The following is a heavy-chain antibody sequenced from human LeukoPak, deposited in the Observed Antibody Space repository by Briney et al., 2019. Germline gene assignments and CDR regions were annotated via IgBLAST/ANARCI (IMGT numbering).Heavy chain of an antibody. J-gene: IGHJ1*01. Sequence: GGSLRLSCAASGFTFSSYSMNWVRQAPGKGLEWVSSISSSSSYIYYADSVKGRFTISRDNAKNSLYLQMNSLRAEDTAVYYCARDWPRYCNSTSCYSLYFQHWGQGTLVTVSS. D-gene: IGHD2-2*01. CDR1: GFTFSSYS. V-gene: IGHV3-21*01. CDR2: ISSSSSYI. CDR3: ARDWPRYCNSTSCYSLYFQH.